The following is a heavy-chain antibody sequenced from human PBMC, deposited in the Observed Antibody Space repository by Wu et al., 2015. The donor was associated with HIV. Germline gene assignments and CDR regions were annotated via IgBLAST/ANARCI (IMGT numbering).Heavy chain of an antibody. Sequence: VQLVQSGGEVKKPGASVKVACKASGYMFSDYGINWVRQAPGQGLEWMGWISAQNGKTKYAQKFQGRVTMTTETSSSTAYMELQSLRSDDTAVYFCARGHYYDSSSSPMYWGRGTLVTVSS. CDR3: ARGHYYDSSSSPMY. CDR2: ISAQNGKT. J-gene: IGHJ4*02. CDR1: GYMFSDYG. V-gene: IGHV1-18*04. D-gene: IGHD3-22*01.